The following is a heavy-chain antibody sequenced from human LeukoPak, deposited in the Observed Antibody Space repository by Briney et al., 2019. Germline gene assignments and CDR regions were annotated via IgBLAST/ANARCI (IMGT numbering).Heavy chain of an antibody. Sequence: GGSLRLSCAASGFTFSGYAMSWVRQAPGKGLEWVSAISGSGGSTYYADSVKGRFTISRDNSKNTLYLQMNSLRAEDTAVYYCAKDRYNWNYFDYWGQGTLVTVSS. J-gene: IGHJ4*02. D-gene: IGHD1-20*01. CDR1: GFTFSGYA. CDR2: ISGSGGST. CDR3: AKDRYNWNYFDY. V-gene: IGHV3-23*01.